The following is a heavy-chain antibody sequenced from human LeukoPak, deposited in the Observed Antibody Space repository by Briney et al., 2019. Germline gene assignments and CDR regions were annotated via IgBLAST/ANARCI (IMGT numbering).Heavy chain of an antibody. CDR1: GYDFNSYW. J-gene: IGHJ4*02. V-gene: IGHV5-51*01. CDR2: IYPGDSDT. D-gene: IGHD3-22*01. Sequence: GESLKISFKGFGYDFNSYWIGWVRQMPGKGLDWMGIIYPGDSDTRYSPSFQGQVTISADKSFSTTYLQWSSLKASDSAMYYCARHPGNWGRASCYGGGGGSNYFDSWGQGTLVTVSS. CDR3: ARHPGNWGRASCYGGGGGSNYFDS.